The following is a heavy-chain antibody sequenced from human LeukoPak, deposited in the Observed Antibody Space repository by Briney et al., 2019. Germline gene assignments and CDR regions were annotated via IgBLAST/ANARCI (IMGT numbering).Heavy chain of an antibody. CDR1: GFTFSSYA. J-gene: IGHJ4*02. V-gene: IGHV3-23*01. D-gene: IGHD6-19*01. CDR3: AKDTVSGYSSGWYSATDY. Sequence: GGSLRLSCAASGFTFSSYAMSWVRQAPGKGLEWVSAISGSGGSTYYADSVKGRFTISRDNSKNTLYLQMNSLRAEDTAVYYCAKDTVSGYSSGWYSATDYWGQGTLVTVSS. CDR2: ISGSGGST.